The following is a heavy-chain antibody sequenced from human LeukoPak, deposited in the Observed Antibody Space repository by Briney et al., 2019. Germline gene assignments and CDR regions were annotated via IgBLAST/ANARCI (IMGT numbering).Heavy chain of an antibody. CDR1: GYSISSGYY. Sequence: PSETLSLTCTVSGYSISSGYYWGWIRQPPGKGLEWIGSIYHSGSTYYNPSLKSRVTISVDTSKNQFSLKLSSVTAADTAVYYCARGAGYDSGDFDYWGQGTLVTVSS. J-gene: IGHJ4*02. CDR3: ARGAGYDSGDFDY. V-gene: IGHV4-38-2*02. CDR2: IYHSGST. D-gene: IGHD5-12*01.